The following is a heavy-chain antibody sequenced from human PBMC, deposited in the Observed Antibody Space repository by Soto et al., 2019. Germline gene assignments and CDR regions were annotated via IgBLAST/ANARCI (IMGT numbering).Heavy chain of an antibody. CDR1: GFTFSSYW. CDR2: IKQDGSEK. V-gene: IGHV3-7*01. J-gene: IGHJ4*02. D-gene: IGHD3-22*01. Sequence: GGSLRLSCAASGFTFSSYWMSWVRQAPGKGLKWVANIKQDGSEKYYVDSVKGRFTISRDNAKNSLYLQMNSLRAEDTAVYYCARKYYDSSGYSYLAPFDYWGQGTLVTVSS. CDR3: ARKYYDSSGYSYLAPFDY.